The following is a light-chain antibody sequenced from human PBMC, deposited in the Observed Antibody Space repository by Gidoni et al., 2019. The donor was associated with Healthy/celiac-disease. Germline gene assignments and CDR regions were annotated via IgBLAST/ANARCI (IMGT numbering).Light chain of an antibody. V-gene: IGKV1-39*01. Sequence: DIQMTQSPSSLSASVGDRVTITCRASQSISSYLNWYQQKPGKAPKLLIYAASILQSGVPSRFSGSGSGTDFTLTISSLQPEDFATYYCQQSYSTPRTFXQXTKLEIK. J-gene: IGKJ2*01. CDR1: QSISSY. CDR3: QQSYSTPRT. CDR2: AAS.